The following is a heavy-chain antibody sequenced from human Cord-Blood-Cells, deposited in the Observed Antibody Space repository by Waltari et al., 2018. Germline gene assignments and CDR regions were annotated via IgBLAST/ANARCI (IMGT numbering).Heavy chain of an antibody. D-gene: IGHD3-10*01. CDR1: GASISSSSYY. J-gene: IGHJ6*03. V-gene: IGHV4-39*07. CDR2: IYYSGST. CDR3: AGVRGAIAPYYYYYYMDV. Sequence: QLQLQESGPGLVKPSETLSLTCTVSGASISSSSYYWGWLRQPPGKGLEWIGSIYYSGSTYYNPSLKSRVTISVDTSKNQYSLKLSSVTAADTAVYYCAGVRGAIAPYYYYYYMDVWGKGTTVTVSS.